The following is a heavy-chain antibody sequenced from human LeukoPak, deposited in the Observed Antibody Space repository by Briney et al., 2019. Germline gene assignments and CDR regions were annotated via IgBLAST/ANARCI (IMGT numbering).Heavy chain of an antibody. D-gene: IGHD2-2*01. CDR3: AKGRSTRHPPGADAFDI. J-gene: IGHJ3*02. V-gene: IGHV3-7*03. CDR2: IKQDGSEK. Sequence: GGSLRLSCAASGFTFSSYWMSWVRQAPGKGLEWVANIKQDGSEKYYVDSVKGRFTISRDNAKNSLYLQMNSLRAEDTAVYYCAKGRSTRHPPGADAFDIWGQGTMVTVSS. CDR1: GFTFSSYW.